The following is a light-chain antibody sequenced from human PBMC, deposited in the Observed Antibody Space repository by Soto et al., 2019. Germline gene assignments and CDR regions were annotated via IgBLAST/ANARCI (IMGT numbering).Light chain of an antibody. V-gene: IGKV1-5*01. CDR1: QSVSNW. J-gene: IGKJ3*01. CDR3: QQCSNWPFT. Sequence: DIQMTQSPSTLSGSVGSRVPMTCRASQSVSNWLAWYQQKPGKAPKLLIYDASTLEGGVPSRFSGSGSRTDFTLTISSLEPEDLAVYYCQQCSNWPFTFGPGT. CDR2: DAS.